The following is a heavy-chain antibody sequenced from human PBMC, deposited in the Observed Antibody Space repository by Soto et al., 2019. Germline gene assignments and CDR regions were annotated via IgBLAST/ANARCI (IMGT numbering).Heavy chain of an antibody. Sequence: KVSCKASGYTFTGYYMHWVRQAPGQWLDWMGWINPNSGGTNYAQKFQGGVTMTRDTSISTAYMELSRLRSDDTAVYYCARDRELERCGMDVRGKGTTVKVYS. CDR3: ARDRELERCGMDV. CDR2: INPNSGGT. J-gene: IGHJ6*04. D-gene: IGHD1-1*01. CDR1: GYTFTGYY. V-gene: IGHV1-2*02.